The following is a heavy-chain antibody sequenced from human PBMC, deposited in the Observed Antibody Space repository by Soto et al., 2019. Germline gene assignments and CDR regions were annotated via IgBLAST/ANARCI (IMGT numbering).Heavy chain of an antibody. V-gene: IGHV1-18*01. Sequence: GASVKVSCKASGGTFRSYAINWVRQAPAQGLEWMGWINTYNGNTNYAQKLQGRVTMTTDTYTRTAYMDLRSLRSDDTAVYYCARVGHCTSSSCPPYYYYGMDVWGQGTTVTVSS. CDR2: INTYNGNT. D-gene: IGHD2-2*01. CDR3: ARVGHCTSSSCPPYYYYGMDV. J-gene: IGHJ6*02. CDR1: GGTFRSYA.